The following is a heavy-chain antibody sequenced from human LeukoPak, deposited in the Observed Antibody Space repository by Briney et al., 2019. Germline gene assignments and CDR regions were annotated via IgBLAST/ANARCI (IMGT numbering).Heavy chain of an antibody. CDR2: IYYTGST. D-gene: IGHD3-3*01. Sequence: PSETLSLTCTVSGGSFSTYYWSWIRQSPEKGLEWIGYIYYTGSTNYNPSLRRRLTIPVHTYKNQFSLKVSSVTAADTGVYYCERQTGSGMFILPGGQGTLVSVSS. V-gene: IGHV4-59*08. J-gene: IGHJ4*02. CDR3: ERQTGSGMFILP. CDR1: GGSFSTYY.